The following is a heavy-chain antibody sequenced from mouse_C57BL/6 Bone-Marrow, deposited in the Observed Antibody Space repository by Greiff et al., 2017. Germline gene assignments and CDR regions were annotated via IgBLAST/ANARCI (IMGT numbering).Heavy chain of an antibody. J-gene: IGHJ4*01. D-gene: IGHD1-1*01. CDR1: GFTFSDYG. Sequence: EVQLVESGGGLVQPGGSLKLSCAASGFTFSDYGMAWVRQAPRKGPEWVAFISNLAYSIYYADTVTGRFTISRENAKNTLYLEMSSLRSEDTAMYYCARHERYYGSSYVGDMDYWGQGTSVTVSS. CDR2: ISNLAYSI. V-gene: IGHV5-15*01. CDR3: ARHERYYGSSYVGDMDY.